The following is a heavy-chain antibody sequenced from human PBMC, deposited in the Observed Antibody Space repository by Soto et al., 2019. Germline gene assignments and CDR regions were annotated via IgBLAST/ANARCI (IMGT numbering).Heavy chain of an antibody. CDR2: XXYXGXT. CDR1: GGSISSGGYY. V-gene: IGHV4-31*03. CDR3: ARGVATIWTFDY. Sequence: PSETLSLTCTVSGGSISSGGYYWGWIRQHQGKGLEWIGXXXYXGXTXYXXXXKSRVTISVDTSKNQFSLKLSSVTAADTAVYYCARGVATIWTFDYWGQGTLVTVSS. J-gene: IGHJ4*02. D-gene: IGHD5-12*01.